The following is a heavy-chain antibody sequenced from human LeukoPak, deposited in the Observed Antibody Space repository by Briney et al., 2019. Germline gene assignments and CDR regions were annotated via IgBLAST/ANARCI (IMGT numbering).Heavy chain of an antibody. D-gene: IGHD6-19*01. J-gene: IGHJ4*02. Sequence: GASVNDSCKASGYTFTSYGISWVRQAPGQGLEWMGWISAYNGNTNYAQKLQGRVTMTTDTSTSTAYMELRSLRSDDTAVYYCARVPGVGAVAGPPFDYWGQGTLVTVSS. CDR3: ARVPGVGAVAGPPFDY. CDR1: GYTFTSYG. V-gene: IGHV1-18*01. CDR2: ISAYNGNT.